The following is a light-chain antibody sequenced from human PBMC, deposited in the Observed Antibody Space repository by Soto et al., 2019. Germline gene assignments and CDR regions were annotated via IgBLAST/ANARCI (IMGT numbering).Light chain of an antibody. J-gene: IGKJ1*01. CDR3: QQYGFSLWT. V-gene: IGKV3-20*01. CDR1: ESFSSSY. Sequence: ELVLTQSPGTLSLSPGDRATLSRRASESFSSSYLAWYQQKPGQAPRLLIYGASSRATGIPDRFSGSGSGTDFTLTISRLEPEDFAVYYCQQYGFSLWTFGQGTKVEIK. CDR2: GAS.